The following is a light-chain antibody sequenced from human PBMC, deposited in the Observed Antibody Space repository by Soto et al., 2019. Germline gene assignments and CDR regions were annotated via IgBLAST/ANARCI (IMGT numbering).Light chain of an antibody. V-gene: IGKV4-1*01. CDR1: QSILYSSNNQYF. Sequence: DIAMTQSPDSLAVSLGERATINCKSSQSILYSSNNQYFLAWYQQKSGQPPKLLIYWASTRESGVPDRFSGSGSGTDFTLTISSLQAEDVAVYYCQQYYSTPLTFGQGTKLEIK. J-gene: IGKJ2*01. CDR3: QQYYSTPLT. CDR2: WAS.